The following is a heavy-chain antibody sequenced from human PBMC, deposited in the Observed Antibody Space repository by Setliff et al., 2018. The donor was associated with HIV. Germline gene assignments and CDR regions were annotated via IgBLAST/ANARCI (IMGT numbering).Heavy chain of an antibody. Sequence: PSETLSLTCTVSGDSISRRIYYWGWIRQPPGKGLEWSGNFYYSGSSHYNTSLKSRVTISVDTSKYQFSLKLISASAADTAVYYCAKLWPAADMAREFDSWGQGTLVTVSS. CDR1: GDSISRRIYY. CDR3: AKLWPAADMAREFDS. CDR2: FYYSGSS. V-gene: IGHV4-39*01. J-gene: IGHJ4*02. D-gene: IGHD2-2*01.